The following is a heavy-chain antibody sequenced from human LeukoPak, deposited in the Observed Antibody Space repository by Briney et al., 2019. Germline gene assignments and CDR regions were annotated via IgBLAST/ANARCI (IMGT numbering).Heavy chain of an antibody. V-gene: IGHV4-39*07. CDR3: ARDEAD. J-gene: IGHJ4*02. CDR1: GGPISSSSYY. Sequence: SETLSLTCTVSGGPISSSSYYWGWIRQPPGKGLEWIGSIYHSGSTYYNPSLKSRVTISVDTSKNQFSLKLSSVTAADTAVYYCARDEADWGQGTLVTVSS. CDR2: IYHSGST.